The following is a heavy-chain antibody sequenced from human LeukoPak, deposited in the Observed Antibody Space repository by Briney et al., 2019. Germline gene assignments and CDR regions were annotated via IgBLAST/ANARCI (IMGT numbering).Heavy chain of an antibody. CDR1: GFTFNNYA. Sequence: PGGSLRLSCVASGFTFNNYAMSWVRQTPGKGLEWVSLIYSGGAIRYADSVKGRFTISRDSSKNTLFLQMNDLTVEDTARYYCARRPGNWGQGILVTVSS. D-gene: IGHD1-14*01. CDR2: IYSGGAI. V-gene: IGHV3-53*01. CDR3: ARRPGN. J-gene: IGHJ4*02.